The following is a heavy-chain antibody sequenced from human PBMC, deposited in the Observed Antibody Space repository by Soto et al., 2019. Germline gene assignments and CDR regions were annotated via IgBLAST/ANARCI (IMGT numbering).Heavy chain of an antibody. CDR1: GFTFSSYA. V-gene: IGHV3-30-3*02. CDR2: ISYDGSNK. CDR3: AKSVRTGTGTRRGCGYVRYFDY. J-gene: IGHJ4*02. D-gene: IGHD5-12*01. Sequence: QVQLVESGGGVVQPGRSLRLSCAASGFTFSSYAMHWVRQAPGKGLEWVAVISYDGSNKYYADSVKGRFTISRDNSKNTLYLQMNRLRAEDTAVYYCAKSVRTGTGTRRGCGYVRYFDYWGQGTLVTVSS.